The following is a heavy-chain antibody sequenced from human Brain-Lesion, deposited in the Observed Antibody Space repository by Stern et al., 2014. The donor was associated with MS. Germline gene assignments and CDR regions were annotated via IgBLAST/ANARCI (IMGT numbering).Heavy chain of an antibody. CDR3: AKDRQYLTYFFDH. D-gene: IGHD2/OR15-2a*01. CDR1: GFTFGSCA. CDR2: VSYDGSNK. V-gene: IGHV3-30*18. J-gene: IGHJ5*02. Sequence: VQLVESGGGVVQPGRPLRLSCVASGFTFGSCAMHWVRQAPGKGLEWVAGVSYDGSNKNYADSVQGRFTITSDNSPNTLYMQMSSLRPEDTAVYYCAKDRQYLTYFFDHWGQGSLVTVSS.